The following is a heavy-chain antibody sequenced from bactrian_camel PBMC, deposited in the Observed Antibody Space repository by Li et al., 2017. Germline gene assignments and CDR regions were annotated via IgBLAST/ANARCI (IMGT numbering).Heavy chain of an antibody. Sequence: VQLVESGGGSVQAGGSLTLSCAASGFTFSNYAMSWVRQAPGKGLEWVSTVNSGGSSTYYRDSVKGRFTISRDNAKNTLYLQMNSLKPEDTAMYYCAVQFAGYSGGYYHCPDGFSSTYVYNYWGQGTQVTV. J-gene: IGHJ4*01. V-gene: IGHV3S31*01. CDR3: AVQFAGYSGGYYHCPDGFSSTYVYNY. CDR1: GFTFSNYA. D-gene: IGHD2*01. CDR2: VNSGGSST.